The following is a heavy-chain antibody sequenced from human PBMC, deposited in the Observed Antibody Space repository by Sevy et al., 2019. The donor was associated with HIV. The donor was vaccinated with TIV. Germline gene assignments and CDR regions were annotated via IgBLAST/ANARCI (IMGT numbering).Heavy chain of an antibody. V-gene: IGHV4-59*01. J-gene: IGHJ4*02. Sequence: SETLSLTCTVSGGSISSYYWSWSRQPPGKGLEWIGYIYYSGSTNYNPPLKSRVTISVDTSKNQFSLKLSSVTAADTAVYYCARVGSAAAGTWYFDYWGQGTLVTVSS. CDR2: IYYSGST. D-gene: IGHD6-13*01. CDR1: GGSISSYY. CDR3: ARVGSAAAGTWYFDY.